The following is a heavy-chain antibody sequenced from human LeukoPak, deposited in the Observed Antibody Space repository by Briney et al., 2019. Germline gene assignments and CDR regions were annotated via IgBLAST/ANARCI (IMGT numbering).Heavy chain of an antibody. Sequence: GGSLRLSCAASGFTVSSNYMSWVRQAPGKGLEWVSVIYSGGSTYYADSVKGRFTISRDNSKNTLYLQMNSLRAEDTAVYYCARVGCSGGSCYSMNYGMDVWGQGTTVTVSS. D-gene: IGHD2-15*01. V-gene: IGHV3-66*01. CDR3: ARVGCSGGSCYSMNYGMDV. CDR1: GFTVSSNY. CDR2: IYSGGST. J-gene: IGHJ6*02.